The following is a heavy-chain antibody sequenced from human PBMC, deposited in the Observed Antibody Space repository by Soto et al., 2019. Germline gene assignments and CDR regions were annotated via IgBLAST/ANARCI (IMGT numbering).Heavy chain of an antibody. J-gene: IGHJ2*01. D-gene: IGHD1-26*01. CDR2: IYPADSDT. CDR3: VRPGGSYSPAYFDL. Sequence: PGESLKISCQGSGYSFASYWIGWVRQMPGKGLEWMGIIYPADSDTRYSPSFQGQVTISADKSVSSAYLQWSSLKASDTAMYYCVRPGGSYSPAYFDLWGRGTLVTVSS. CDR1: GYSFASYW. V-gene: IGHV5-51*01.